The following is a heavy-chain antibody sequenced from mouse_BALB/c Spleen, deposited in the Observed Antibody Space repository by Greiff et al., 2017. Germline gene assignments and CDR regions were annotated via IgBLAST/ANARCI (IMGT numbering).Heavy chain of an antibody. J-gene: IGHJ3*01. Sequence: QVHVKQSGPGLVQPSQSLSITCTVSGFSLTSYGVHWVRQSPGKGLEWLGVIWSGGSTDYNAAFISRLSISKDNSKSQVFFKMNSLQANDTAIYYCALYDVAYWGQGTLVTVSA. CDR1: GFSLTSYG. CDR3: ALYDVAY. D-gene: IGHD2-12*01. V-gene: IGHV2-2*02. CDR2: IWSGGST.